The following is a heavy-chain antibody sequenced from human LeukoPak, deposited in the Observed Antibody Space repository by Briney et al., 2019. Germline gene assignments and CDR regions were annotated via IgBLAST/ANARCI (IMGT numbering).Heavy chain of an antibody. J-gene: IGHJ6*03. CDR1: GGTFSSYD. Sequence: ASVKVSCKASGGTFSSYDINWVRQATGQGLEWMGWMNPNSGNTGYAQKFQGRVTITRNTSISTAYMELSSLRSEDTAVYYCARSVSSGWYVRLYYYYYYMDVWGKGTTVTVSS. D-gene: IGHD6-19*01. CDR2: MNPNSGNT. CDR3: ARSVSSGWYVRLYYYYYYMDV. V-gene: IGHV1-8*03.